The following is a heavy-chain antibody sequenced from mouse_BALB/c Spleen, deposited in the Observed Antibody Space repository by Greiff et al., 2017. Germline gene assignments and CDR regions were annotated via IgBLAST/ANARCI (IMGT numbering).Heavy chain of an antibody. D-gene: IGHD2-14*01. Sequence: QVHVKQSGAELMKPGASVKISCKATGYTFSSYWIEWVKQRPGHGLEWIGEILPGSGSTNYNEKFKGKATFTADTSSNTAYMHLSSLTSEDSAVYYCARGDYRYDGYAMDYWGQGTSVTVSS. CDR1: GYTFSSYW. CDR3: ARGDYRYDGYAMDY. CDR2: ILPGSGST. J-gene: IGHJ4*01. V-gene: IGHV1-9*01.